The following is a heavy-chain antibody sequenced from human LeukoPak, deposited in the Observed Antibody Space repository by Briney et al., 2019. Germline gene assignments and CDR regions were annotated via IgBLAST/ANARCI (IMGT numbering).Heavy chain of an antibody. V-gene: IGHV3-48*03. D-gene: IGHD4/OR15-4a*01. Sequence: GGSLRLSCAASGFTFSSYEMNWVRQAPGKGLEWVSYISGSGTTTYYADSVKGRFTISRDNAQNSLYLQMNSLRAEDTAVYYCAKFASGTMEDYWGQGTLVTVSS. J-gene: IGHJ4*02. CDR2: ISGSGTTT. CDR1: GFTFSSYE. CDR3: AKFASGTMEDY.